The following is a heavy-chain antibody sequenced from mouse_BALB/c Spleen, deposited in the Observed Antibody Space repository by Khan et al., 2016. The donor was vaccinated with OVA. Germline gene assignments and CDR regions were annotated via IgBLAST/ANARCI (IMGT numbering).Heavy chain of an antibody. Sequence: VQLQESGPGLVAPSQSLSITCTVSGFSLTSYGVHWVRQPPGKGLEWLGAIWAGGSTNYKSAPMSRLSISKDNSKSQVFLKMSSLQTDDTAMYYCARLEDIWGQGTTLTVSS. J-gene: IGHJ2*01. CDR3: ARLEDI. V-gene: IGHV2-9*02. CDR1: GFSLTSYG. CDR2: IWAGGST. D-gene: IGHD1-3*01.